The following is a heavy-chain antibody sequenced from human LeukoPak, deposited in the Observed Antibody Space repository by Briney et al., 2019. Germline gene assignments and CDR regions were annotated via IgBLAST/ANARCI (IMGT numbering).Heavy chain of an antibody. J-gene: IGHJ4*02. V-gene: IGHV5-51*01. CDR1: GHSFTSYW. D-gene: IGHD7-27*01. CDR3: ASLFRINWGLNGPLD. CDR2: IYPGDSDT. Sequence: PGESLKISCKGSGHSFTSYWIGWVRQMPGKGLEWMGIIYPGDSDTRYSPSFQGQVTISADKSISTAYLQWSSLKASDTAMYYCASLFRINWGLNGPLDWGQGTLVTVSS.